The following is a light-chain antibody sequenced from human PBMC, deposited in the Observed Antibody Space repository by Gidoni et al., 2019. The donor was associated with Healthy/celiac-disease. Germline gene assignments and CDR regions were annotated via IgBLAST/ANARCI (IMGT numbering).Light chain of an antibody. CDR1: QTISSW. V-gene: IGKV1-5*01. CDR2: EAS. J-gene: IGKJ2*02. CDR3: QQYNSYSRT. Sequence: DLQLTQSPSTLSASVGDRVTITCRASQTISSWLAWYQQKPGKVPKLLIYEASNLESGVPSRFSGSGSGTEFTLTISSLQPDDFATYYCQQYNSYSRTFGQGTKLEIK.